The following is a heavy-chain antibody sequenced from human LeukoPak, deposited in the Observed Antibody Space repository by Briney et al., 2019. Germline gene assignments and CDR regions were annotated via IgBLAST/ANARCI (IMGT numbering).Heavy chain of an antibody. D-gene: IGHD2-15*01. V-gene: IGHV3-23*01. CDR1: GLTFGSYA. J-gene: IGHJ2*01. CDR3: ARDYFSRAAVLGYFDL. Sequence: GGSLRLSCAASGLTFGSYAMGWVRQAPGQGLEWVSAISGSDGNTYYADSVKGRFTISRDSSKNTLYLQMNSLTAEDTAVYYCARDYFSRAAVLGYFDLWGRGTLVTVSS. CDR2: ISGSDGNT.